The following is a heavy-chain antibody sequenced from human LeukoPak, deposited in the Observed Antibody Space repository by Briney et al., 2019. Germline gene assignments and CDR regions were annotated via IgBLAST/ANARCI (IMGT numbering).Heavy chain of an antibody. CDR1: GYTFTGYY. Sequence: ASVKVSCKASGYTFTGYYMHWVRQASGQGLEWMGWINPNSGGTNYAQKFQGRVTMTRDTSISTAYMELSRLRSDDTAVYYCARVGDYGDYRDWFDPWGQGTLVTVSS. J-gene: IGHJ5*02. D-gene: IGHD4-17*01. V-gene: IGHV1-2*02. CDR2: INPNSGGT. CDR3: ARVGDYGDYRDWFDP.